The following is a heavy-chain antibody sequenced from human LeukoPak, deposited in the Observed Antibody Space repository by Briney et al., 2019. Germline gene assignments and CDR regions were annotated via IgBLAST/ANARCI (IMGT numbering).Heavy chain of an antibody. D-gene: IGHD2-21*02. V-gene: IGHV3-7*01. CDR3: ARDNYGDYTY. J-gene: IGHJ4*02. Sequence: GGSLRLSCVASGFSYSNYWMRWVRQAPGKGLEWVATIKEDGSDKSYVDSVKGRFTISRDNAKNSLYLQMNSLRVEDTAVYYCARDNYGDYTYWGQGTLVTVSS. CDR2: IKEDGSDK. CDR1: GFSYSNYW.